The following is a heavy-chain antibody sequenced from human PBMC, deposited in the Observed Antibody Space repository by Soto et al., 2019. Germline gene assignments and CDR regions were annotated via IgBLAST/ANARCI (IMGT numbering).Heavy chain of an antibody. CDR2: MNPNSGNT. Sequence: QVPLVQSGAEVKKPGASVKVSCKASGYTFTSYDINWVRQATGQGLEWMGWMNPNSGNTGYAQKFQGRVTMTRNTSISTAYMELSSLRSEDTAVYYCARGGWYCSSTSCYTDYWGQGTLATVSS. V-gene: IGHV1-8*01. D-gene: IGHD2-2*02. CDR1: GYTFTSYD. J-gene: IGHJ4*02. CDR3: ARGGWYCSSTSCYTDY.